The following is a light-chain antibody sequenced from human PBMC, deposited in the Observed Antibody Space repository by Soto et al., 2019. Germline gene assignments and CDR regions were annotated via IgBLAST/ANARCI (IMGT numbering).Light chain of an antibody. CDR3: CSCAGISTVF. V-gene: IGLV2-23*01. Sequence: QSALTQPASVSGSPGQSITISCTGTSSDVGNYNLVSWYQQHPGKAPKLMIYEGNKRPSGVSSRFSGSKSANTASLTISGLQAEDEADYYCCSCAGISTVFFGGGTKLTVL. J-gene: IGLJ2*01. CDR2: EGN. CDR1: SSDVGNYNL.